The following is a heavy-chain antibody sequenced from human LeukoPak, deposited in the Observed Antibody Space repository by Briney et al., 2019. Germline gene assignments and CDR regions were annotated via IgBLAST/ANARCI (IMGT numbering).Heavy chain of an antibody. D-gene: IGHD1-26*01. Sequence: RESLKISCKGSGYNFPNYWIAWVRQMPGKGLEWMGIVYLGDSDTRYSPSFQGQVTISADKSISTAYVQWSSLKASDSAMYYCARHQNVGATSPFDYWGQGTLVTVSS. J-gene: IGHJ4*02. CDR2: VYLGDSDT. CDR3: ARHQNVGATSPFDY. V-gene: IGHV5-51*01. CDR1: GYNFPNYW.